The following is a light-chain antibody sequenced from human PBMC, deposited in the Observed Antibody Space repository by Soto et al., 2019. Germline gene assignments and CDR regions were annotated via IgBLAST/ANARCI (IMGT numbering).Light chain of an antibody. J-gene: IGKJ5*01. CDR1: QRVSSN. V-gene: IGKV3-15*01. CDR2: GTY. Sequence: IVMTQSPATLSVSPGDRATLSCRASQRVSSNLAWYQQKPGHAPRLLIYGTYIKATGIPATLSGSGSGTEFSLTISSLQSEDFAVYYCQQYNRWPPLTFGQGTRLEI. CDR3: QQYNRWPPLT.